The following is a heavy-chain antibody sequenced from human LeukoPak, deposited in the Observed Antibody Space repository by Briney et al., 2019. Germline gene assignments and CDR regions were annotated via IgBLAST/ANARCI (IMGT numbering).Heavy chain of an antibody. Sequence: GGSLRLSCGASGFNLRGYWMHWVRQVPGKGLEWVSAISGSGGSTYYADSVKGRFTISRDNSKNTLYLQMNSLRAEDTAVYYCAKVRVPGTTWNFDYWGQETLVTVSS. CDR3: AKVRVPGTTWNFDY. D-gene: IGHD1-1*01. CDR2: ISGSGGST. J-gene: IGHJ4*02. CDR1: GFNLRGYW. V-gene: IGHV3-23*01.